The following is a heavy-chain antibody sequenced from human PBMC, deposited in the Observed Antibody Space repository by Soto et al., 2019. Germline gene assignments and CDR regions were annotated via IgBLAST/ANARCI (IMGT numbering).Heavy chain of an antibody. J-gene: IGHJ4*02. Sequence: PGGSLRLSCAASGFTFSSYGMHWVRQAPGKGLVWVSRIYFDGITTNYADSVKGRLTVSRDNAKNTVYLHVNTLRDEDTAVYYCARGGAMGVDYWGQGTLVTVSS. CDR1: GFTFSSYG. CDR2: IYFDGITT. CDR3: ARGGAMGVDY. D-gene: IGHD1-26*01. V-gene: IGHV3-74*01.